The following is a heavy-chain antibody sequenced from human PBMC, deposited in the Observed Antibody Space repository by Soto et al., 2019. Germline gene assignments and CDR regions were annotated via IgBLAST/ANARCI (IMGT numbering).Heavy chain of an antibody. CDR2: ISGSGGST. Sequence: GGSLRLSCAASGFTFSSYAMSWVRQAPGKGLEWVSAISGSGGSTYYADSVKGRFTISRDNSKNTLYLQMNSLRAEDTAVYYCAKVSFRGADYYYYGMDVWGQGTPVTV. CDR1: GFTFSSYA. CDR3: AKVSFRGADYYYYGMDV. J-gene: IGHJ6*02. V-gene: IGHV3-23*01.